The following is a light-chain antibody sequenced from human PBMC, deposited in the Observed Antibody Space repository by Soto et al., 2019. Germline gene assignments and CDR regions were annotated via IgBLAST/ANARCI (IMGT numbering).Light chain of an antibody. CDR2: GAS. Sequence: EVVLTQSPGTLSLSAGERATLFCRASEMVASNYLAWYQQKPGQAPRLLIYGASSRANGIPDRFSGSGSGTDFTLTISRLEPEDFAVFYCQQYGGSPWTFGQGTKVDNK. CDR3: QQYGGSPWT. CDR1: EMVASNY. V-gene: IGKV3-20*01. J-gene: IGKJ1*01.